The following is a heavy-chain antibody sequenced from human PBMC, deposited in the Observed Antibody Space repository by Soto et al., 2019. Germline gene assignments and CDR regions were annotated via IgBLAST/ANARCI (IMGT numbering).Heavy chain of an antibody. J-gene: IGHJ5*02. V-gene: IGHV1-69*01. CDR3: ARAVVVVAASQLGWFDP. CDR1: GGTFSRDA. CDR2: IIPMFGTA. Sequence: QVQLVQSGAEVKKPGSSVKVSCKASGGTFSRDAISWVRQAPGQGLEWMGGIIPMFGTAKYVQKFQGRLTITADESTTTAYMELRSLRSDDTAVYYCARAVVVVAASQLGWFDPWGQGTLVTVSS. D-gene: IGHD2-15*01.